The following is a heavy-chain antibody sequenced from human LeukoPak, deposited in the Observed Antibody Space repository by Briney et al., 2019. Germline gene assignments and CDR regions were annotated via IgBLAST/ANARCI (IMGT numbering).Heavy chain of an antibody. CDR3: ATATNGRHYDY. CDR1: GFTFSSYA. J-gene: IGHJ4*02. V-gene: IGHV3-21*06. Sequence: PGGSLRLSCAASGFTFSSYAMGWVRQAPGKGLEWVASIGPTGSDRYHADSIKGRFTISRDNANNFLYLQMNSLRAEDTAVYYCATATNGRHYDYWGQGTLLTASS. CDR2: IGPTGSDR. D-gene: IGHD1-14*01.